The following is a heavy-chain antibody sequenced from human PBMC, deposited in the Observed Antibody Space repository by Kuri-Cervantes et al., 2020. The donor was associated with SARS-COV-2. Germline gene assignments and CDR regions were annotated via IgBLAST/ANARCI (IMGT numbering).Heavy chain of an antibody. CDR3: ARGGKHHHILRFLESFHFDS. Sequence: ASVKVSCKASGYTFPDYYINWVRLAPGQGLEWMGWINPNSGGTDYAQRYQGWVTMTRDTSTRTAFMELNRLTSDDTAVYFCARGGKHHHILRFLESFHFDSWGQGTLVTVSS. CDR1: GYTFPDYY. J-gene: IGHJ4*02. CDR2: INPNSGGT. V-gene: IGHV1-2*04. D-gene: IGHD3-3*01.